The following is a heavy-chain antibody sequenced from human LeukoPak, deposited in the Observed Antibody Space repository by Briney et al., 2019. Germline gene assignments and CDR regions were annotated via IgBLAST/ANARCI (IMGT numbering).Heavy chain of an antibody. Sequence: PSETLSLTCTVSGGPISNYYWSWVRQPPGKGLEYIGYIYYSGDTSGSTDYNPSLKSRVTISVDTSKNQFSLILNSVTAADTAVYYCARQYCGGGRCGAYNWFDPWGQGTLVTVSS. V-gene: IGHV4-59*12. J-gene: IGHJ5*02. CDR1: GGPISNYY. CDR3: ARQYCGGGRCGAYNWFDP. CDR2: IYYSGDTSGST. D-gene: IGHD2-15*01.